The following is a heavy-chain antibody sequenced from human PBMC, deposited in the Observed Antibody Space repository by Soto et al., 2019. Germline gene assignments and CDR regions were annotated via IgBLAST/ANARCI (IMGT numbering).Heavy chain of an antibody. Sequence: GGSLRLSCAASGLTFSSYAMHWVRQAPGKGLEWVAVISYDGSNKYYADSVKGRFTISRDNSKNTLYLQMNSLRAEDTAVYYCARQLERYYYYYGTDFWGQGTTVTVSS. CDR1: GLTFSSYA. D-gene: IGHD1-1*01. CDR2: ISYDGSNK. CDR3: ARQLERYYYYYGTDF. V-gene: IGHV3-30-3*01. J-gene: IGHJ6*02.